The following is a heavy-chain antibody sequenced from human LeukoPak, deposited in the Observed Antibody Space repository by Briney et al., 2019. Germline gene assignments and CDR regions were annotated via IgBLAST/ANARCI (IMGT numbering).Heavy chain of an antibody. Sequence: GGSLRLSCAASGFTFSSYAMSWVRQAPGKGLEWVSAISGSGGSTYYADSVKGRFTISRDNSKNTLYLQMNSLRAEDTAVYYCAKDGKSERYFDWLSLFDHWGQGTLVTVSS. CDR2: ISGSGGST. CDR1: GFTFSSYA. D-gene: IGHD3-9*01. V-gene: IGHV3-23*01. CDR3: AKDGKSERYFDWLSLFDH. J-gene: IGHJ4*02.